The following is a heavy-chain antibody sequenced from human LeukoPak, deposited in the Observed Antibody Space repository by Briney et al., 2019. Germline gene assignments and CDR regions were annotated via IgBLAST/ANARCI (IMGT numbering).Heavy chain of an antibody. D-gene: IGHD3-10*01. CDR2: INHSGST. CDR1: GGSFSGYY. J-gene: IGHJ5*02. CDR3: ARGGKRYYYGSGGTFDP. V-gene: IGHV4-34*01. Sequence: SETLSLTCAVYGGSFSGYYWSWIRQPPGKGLEWIGEINHSGSTNYNPSLKSRVTISVDTSKNQFSLKLSSVTAADTAVYYCARGGKRYYYGSGGTFDPWGQGTLVTVS.